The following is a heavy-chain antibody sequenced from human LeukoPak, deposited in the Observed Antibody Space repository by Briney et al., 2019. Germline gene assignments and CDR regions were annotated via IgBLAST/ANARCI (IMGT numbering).Heavy chain of an antibody. V-gene: IGHV3-30*04. Sequence: GGSLRLSCAASGFTFSSFTMHWVRQAPGKGLEWVAVISYDGSNKYCADSVKGRFTISRDNSRNTLYLQMNSLRAEDTALYYCAKGYYYDSSGYYPWAFDIWGQGTMVTVSS. CDR2: ISYDGSNK. J-gene: IGHJ3*02. D-gene: IGHD3-22*01. CDR3: AKGYYYDSSGYYPWAFDI. CDR1: GFTFSSFT.